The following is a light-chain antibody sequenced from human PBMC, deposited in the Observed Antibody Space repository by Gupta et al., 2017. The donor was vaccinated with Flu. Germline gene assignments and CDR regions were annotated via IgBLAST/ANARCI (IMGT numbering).Light chain of an antibody. Sequence: EIVLTQSPGTLSLSPGKKASLSCRASQYVTGKYLAWYQQKSGQAPRLLIYNASRRAAGIPARFSGSGSGTDFTLTINRLEPEDFAVYYWQQDCSSPTFGGGTTVE. V-gene: IGKV3-20*01. CDR2: NAS. CDR1: QYVTGKY. CDR3: QQDCSSPT. J-gene: IGKJ4*01.